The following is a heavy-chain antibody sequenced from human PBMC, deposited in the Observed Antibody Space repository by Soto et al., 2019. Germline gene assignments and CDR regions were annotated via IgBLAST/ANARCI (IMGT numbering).Heavy chain of an antibody. CDR3: ARELGGSSSYLGY. Sequence: GASVKVSCKASGYTFTGRYIHRVRQAPGQGLEWMGWINPASGGATYAQKFQGRVSLTRDTSNSIAYMELSSLRSDDTAVYFCARELGGSSSYLGYWGQGTPVTVSS. V-gene: IGHV1-2*02. CDR1: GYTFTGRY. CDR2: INPASGGA. D-gene: IGHD6-6*01. J-gene: IGHJ4*02.